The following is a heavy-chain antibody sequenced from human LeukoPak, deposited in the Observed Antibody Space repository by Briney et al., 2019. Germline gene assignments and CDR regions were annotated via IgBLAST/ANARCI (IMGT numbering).Heavy chain of an antibody. CDR3: AKDLWRGSSGYYPLDY. J-gene: IGHJ4*02. CDR2: ISGSGGST. CDR1: GFTFSSYA. Sequence: GGSLRLSCAASGFTFSSYAMSWVRQAPGKGLEWVSAISGSGGSTYYADSVKGRFTISRDNSKNTLYLQMNSLRAEDTAVYYCAKDLWRGSSGYYPLDYWGQGTLVTVSS. D-gene: IGHD3-22*01. V-gene: IGHV3-23*01.